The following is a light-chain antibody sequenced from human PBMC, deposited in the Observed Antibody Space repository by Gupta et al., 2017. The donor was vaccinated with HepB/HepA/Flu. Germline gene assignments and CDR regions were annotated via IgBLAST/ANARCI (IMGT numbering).Light chain of an antibody. J-gene: IGKJ3*01. V-gene: IGKV4-1*01. CDR3: QQYFGTPFT. CDR2: WAS. Sequence: DIVLFHTPDSISVSLGGRSTVSCRSSQNLLYSSNNKNYLAWYQQKSGQPPKLLFYWASTRESGVPDRFNVSGSGTDFTFTISSLQAEDVAVYYCQQYFGTPFTFGPGTRVDIK. CDR1: QNLLYSSNNKNY.